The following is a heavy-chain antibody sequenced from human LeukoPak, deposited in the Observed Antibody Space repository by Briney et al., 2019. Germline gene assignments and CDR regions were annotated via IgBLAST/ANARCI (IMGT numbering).Heavy chain of an antibody. CDR3: ARGDYRAFPFDY. V-gene: IGHV3-38-3*01. CDR2: ISGGST. CDR1: GFTVSSNE. Sequence: PGGSLRLSCAASGFTVSSNEMSWVRQAPGKGLEWVSSISGGSTYYADSRKGRFTISRDNSKNTLYLQMNSLRAEDTAVYYCARGDYRAFPFDYWGQGTLVTVSS. J-gene: IGHJ4*02. D-gene: IGHD4-17*01.